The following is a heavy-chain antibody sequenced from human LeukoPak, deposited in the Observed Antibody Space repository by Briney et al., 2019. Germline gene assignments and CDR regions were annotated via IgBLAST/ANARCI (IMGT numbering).Heavy chain of an antibody. J-gene: IGHJ3*02. CDR3: ARRGGLNDAFDI. Sequence: GESLKISCKGSGYSFTNQWIGWVRQMPGKGLEWMGIIYPADSDTRYRPSFQGQVTISADKSIRTAYLQWSSLKASDTAMYYCARRGGLNDAFDIWGQGTMVIVSS. CDR2: IYPADSDT. V-gene: IGHV5-51*01. CDR1: GYSFTNQW. D-gene: IGHD3-16*01.